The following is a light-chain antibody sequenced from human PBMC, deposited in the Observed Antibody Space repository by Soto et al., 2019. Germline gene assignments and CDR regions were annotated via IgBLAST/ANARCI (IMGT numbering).Light chain of an antibody. Sequence: DIQMTQSPSSLSASVGDRVTITCRTSQAIRNDLDWYQQKPGKAPKRLIYAASSLQSGVPSRFSGRGSGTEFTLTISSLQSEDFATYYCLQHNSYSWTFGQGTKVEIK. V-gene: IGKV1-17*01. CDR1: QAIRND. CDR2: AAS. J-gene: IGKJ1*01. CDR3: LQHNSYSWT.